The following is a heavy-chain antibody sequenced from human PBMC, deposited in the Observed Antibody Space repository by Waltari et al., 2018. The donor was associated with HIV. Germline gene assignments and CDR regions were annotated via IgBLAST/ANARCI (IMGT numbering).Heavy chain of an antibody. CDR2: IYTGGST. V-gene: IGHV3-66*01. J-gene: IGHJ6*02. Sequence: EVQLVESGGGLVQPGGALRLSCAAFGSTVSSNYMSWVVQAPGKGLEWVSLIYTGGSTYYADSVKGRFTISRDNSKNTLYLQMNSLRAEDTAVYYCASPDTTMVHGHYYFYHMDVSGQGTTVTVSS. CDR1: GSTVSSNY. D-gene: IGHD5-18*01. CDR3: ASPDTTMVHGHYYFYHMDV.